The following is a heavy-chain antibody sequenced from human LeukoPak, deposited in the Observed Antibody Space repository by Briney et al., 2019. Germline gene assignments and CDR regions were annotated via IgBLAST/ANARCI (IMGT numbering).Heavy chain of an antibody. CDR3: ARDPARWELLLGGVAFDI. V-gene: IGHV3-74*01. J-gene: IGHJ3*02. Sequence: GGSLRLSCAASGFTFSSYWMHWVRQAPGKGLVWVSRINSDGSSTSYADSVKGRFTISRDNAKNTLYLQMNGLRAEDTAVYYCARDPARWELLLGGVAFDIWGQGTMVTVSS. CDR2: INSDGSST. D-gene: IGHD1-26*01. CDR1: GFTFSSYW.